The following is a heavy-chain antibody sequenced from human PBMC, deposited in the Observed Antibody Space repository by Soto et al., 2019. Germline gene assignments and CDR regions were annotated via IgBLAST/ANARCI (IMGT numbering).Heavy chain of an antibody. J-gene: IGHJ6*03. CDR2: ISAFNGNT. D-gene: IGHD6-19*01. CDR3: ARDRGVAPPVAGNTHYYYYMDV. Sequence: QDQLLQSGAEVKKPGASVTVSCKASGYSFTNYGITWVRQAPGQGLEWMGWISAFNGNTHYAQKHQGRVTMTTTASTSTAFLELRSLRSDDTAVYYCARDRGVAPPVAGNTHYYYYMDVWGKGTTVTVSS. CDR1: GYSFTNYG. V-gene: IGHV1-18*01.